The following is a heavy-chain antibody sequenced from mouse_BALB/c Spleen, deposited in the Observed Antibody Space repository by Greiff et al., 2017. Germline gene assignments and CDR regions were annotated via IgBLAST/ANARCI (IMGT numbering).Heavy chain of an antibody. CDR1: GFTFSSFG. Sequence: EVQLVESGGGLVQPGGSRKLSCAASGFTFSSFGMHWVRQAPEKGLEWVAYISSGSSTIYYADTVKGRFTISRDNPKNTLFLQMTSLRSEDTAMYYCARLSDYYAMDYWGQGTSVTVSS. J-gene: IGHJ4*01. V-gene: IGHV5-17*02. CDR2: ISSGSSTI. CDR3: ARLSDYYAMDY.